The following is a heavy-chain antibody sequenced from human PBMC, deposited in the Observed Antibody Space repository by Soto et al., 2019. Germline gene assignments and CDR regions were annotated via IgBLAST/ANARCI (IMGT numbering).Heavy chain of an antibody. Sequence: SETLSLTCTVSGGSISSSSYYWGWIRQPPGKGLEWIGSIYYSGSTYYNPSLKSRVTISVDTSKNQFSLKLSSVTAADTAVYYCARHTGYYDILTGTSDYWGQGTLVTVSS. V-gene: IGHV4-39*01. J-gene: IGHJ4*02. CDR3: ARHTGYYDILTGTSDY. D-gene: IGHD3-9*01. CDR1: GGSISSSSYY. CDR2: IYYSGST.